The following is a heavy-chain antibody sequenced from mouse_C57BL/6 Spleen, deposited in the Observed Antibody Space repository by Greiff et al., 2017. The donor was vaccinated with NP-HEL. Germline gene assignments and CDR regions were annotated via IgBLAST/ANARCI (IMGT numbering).Heavy chain of an antibody. J-gene: IGHJ4*01. CDR1: GYTFTSYW. V-gene: IGHV1-50*01. CDR3: ARAGYYGSSSYAMDY. D-gene: IGHD1-1*01. Sequence: QVQLQQPGAELVKPGASVKLSCKASGYTFTSYWMQWVKQRPGQGLEWIGEIDPSDSYTNYNQKFKGKATLTVDTSSSTAYMQLSSLTSEDSAVYYCARAGYYGSSSYAMDYWGQGTSVTVSS. CDR2: IDPSDSYT.